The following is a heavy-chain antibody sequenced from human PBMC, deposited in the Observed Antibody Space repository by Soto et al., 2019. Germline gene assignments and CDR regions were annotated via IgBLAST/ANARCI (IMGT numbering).Heavy chain of an antibody. CDR1: GFTFSNAW. CDR3: TTAILVVPADPHDAFDI. CDR2: IKSKTDGGTT. Sequence: EVQLVESGGGLVKPGGSLRLSCAASGFTFSNAWMSWVRQAPGKGLEWVGRIKSKTDGGTTDYAAPVKGRFTISRDDSKNTLYLQMNSLKTEDTAVYYCTTAILVVPADPHDAFDIWGQGTMVTVSS. V-gene: IGHV3-15*01. D-gene: IGHD2-2*01. J-gene: IGHJ3*02.